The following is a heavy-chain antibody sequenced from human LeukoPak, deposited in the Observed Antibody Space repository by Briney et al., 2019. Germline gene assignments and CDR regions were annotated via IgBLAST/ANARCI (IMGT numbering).Heavy chain of an antibody. D-gene: IGHD3-10*01. V-gene: IGHV3-23*01. CDR1: GFTFSSYA. Sequence: SGGSLRLSCAASGFTFSSYAMSWVRQAPGKGLEWVSAISGSGGGTYYADSVKGRFTISRDNSKNTLYLQMNGLRAEDTAVYYCAKDHLWFGELYYWGQGTLVTVSS. CDR3: AKDHLWFGELYY. J-gene: IGHJ4*02. CDR2: ISGSGGGT.